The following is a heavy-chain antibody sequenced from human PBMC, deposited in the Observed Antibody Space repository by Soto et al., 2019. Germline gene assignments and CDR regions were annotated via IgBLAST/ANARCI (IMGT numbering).Heavy chain of an antibody. Sequence: SETLSLTCTVPGGSIRSRSYYWGWIRKPPGKGLVWIGSIYDSGSTYYNPSLKSRVTISVDTSKNQFSLKLSSVTAADTAVYYCASTRPDMVTYDYVWGSYPGAFDYWGQGTLVTVSS. D-gene: IGHD3-16*02. CDR3: ASTRPDMVTYDYVWGSYPGAFDY. V-gene: IGHV4-39*01. CDR1: GGSIRSRSYY. J-gene: IGHJ4*02. CDR2: IYDSGST.